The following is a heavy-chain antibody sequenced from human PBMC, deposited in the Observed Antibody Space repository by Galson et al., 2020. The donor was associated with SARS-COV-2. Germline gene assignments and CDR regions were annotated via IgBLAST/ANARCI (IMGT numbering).Heavy chain of an antibody. Sequence: ASVQVSCKTSGYNFTGYYIHWVRQAPGQGLEWMGWIKSNSGGTKYAQKFQGRVTMTRDTSLSTAHMELSRLSSDDTAIYYCARSAGDFWSGYVNWFDPWGQGTLVSVSS. D-gene: IGHD3-3*01. CDR3: ARSAGDFWSGYVNWFDP. V-gene: IGHV1-2*02. CDR2: IKSNSGGT. CDR1: GYNFTGYY. J-gene: IGHJ5*02.